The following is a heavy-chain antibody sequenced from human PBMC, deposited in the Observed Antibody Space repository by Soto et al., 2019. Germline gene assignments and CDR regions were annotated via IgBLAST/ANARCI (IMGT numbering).Heavy chain of an antibody. CDR2: IYHSGST. CDR1: GGSISSSNW. Sequence: SETLSLTCAVSGGSISSSNWWSWVRQPPGKGLEWIGEIYHSGSTNYNPSLKSRVTISVGKSKNQFSLKLSSVTAADTAVYYCASEMNWNYFDWFDPWGQGTLVTVSS. D-gene: IGHD1-7*01. CDR3: ASEMNWNYFDWFDP. J-gene: IGHJ5*02. V-gene: IGHV4-4*02.